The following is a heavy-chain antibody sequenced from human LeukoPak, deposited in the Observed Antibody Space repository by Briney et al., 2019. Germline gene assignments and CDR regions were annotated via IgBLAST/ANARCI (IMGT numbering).Heavy chain of an antibody. CDR1: GYTFPSYG. CDR2: NSAYNGNT. D-gene: IGHD3-22*01. V-gene: IGHV1-18*01. Sequence: ASVKVSCKASGYTFPSYGISWVRQAPGQGLEWMGWNSAYNGNTNYAQKLQGRVTLTTDTPTNTAYMELRSLRSDDTAMYYCARDTYYYKTSGFPDHWGQGTLVTVSS. J-gene: IGHJ4*02. CDR3: ARDTYYYKTSGFPDH.